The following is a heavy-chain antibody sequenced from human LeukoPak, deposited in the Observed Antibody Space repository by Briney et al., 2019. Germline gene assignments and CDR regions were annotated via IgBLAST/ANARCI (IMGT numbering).Heavy chain of an antibody. CDR1: GGSISSGDYY. J-gene: IGHJ6*02. D-gene: IGHD2-15*01. V-gene: IGHV4-30-4*01. Sequence: SQTLSLTCTVSGGSISSGDYYWSWIRQPPGKGLEWIGYIYYSGSTYYNPSLKSRVTISVDTSKNQFSLKLSSVTAADTAVYYCARDLGVVVVAAPGVGMDVWGQGTTVTVSS. CDR2: IYYSGST. CDR3: ARDLGVVVVAAPGVGMDV.